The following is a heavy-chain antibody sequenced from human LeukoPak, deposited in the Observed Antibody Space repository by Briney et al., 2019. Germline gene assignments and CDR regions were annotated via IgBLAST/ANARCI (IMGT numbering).Heavy chain of an antibody. V-gene: IGHV3-21*01. CDR2: INSDSSYI. J-gene: IGHJ4*02. CDR3: ARDYYYYFAY. CDR1: GFTFSSYS. Sequence: GGSLRLSCAASGFTFSSYSMNWVRQAPGKGLEWVSSINSDSSYIYYADSVKGRFTISRDNAKNLLYLQMNSLRAEDTAVYYCARDYYYYFAYWGQGTLVTVSS. D-gene: IGHD3-10*01.